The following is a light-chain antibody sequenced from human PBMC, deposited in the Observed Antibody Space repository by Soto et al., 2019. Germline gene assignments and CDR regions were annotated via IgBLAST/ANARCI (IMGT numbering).Light chain of an antibody. V-gene: IGKV3-11*01. CDR2: DAS. J-gene: IGKJ1*01. CDR1: QSVSSY. Sequence: IVLTQSPATLSLSPGERATLSCRASQSVSSYLAWYQQKPGQAPRLLIYDASNRATGIPARFSGSGSGTDFTLTISSLEPEDFAVYYCQQRSNWPPLWTFGQGTNVEIK. CDR3: QQRSNWPPLWT.